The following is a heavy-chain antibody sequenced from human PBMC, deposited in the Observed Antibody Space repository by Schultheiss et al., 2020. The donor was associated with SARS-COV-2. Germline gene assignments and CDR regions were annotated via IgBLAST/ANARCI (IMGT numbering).Heavy chain of an antibody. V-gene: IGHV3-33*01. CDR1: GFTFSSYG. CDR2: IWYDGSNK. Sequence: GGSLRLSCAASGFTFSSYGMHWVRQAPGKGLEWVAVIWYDGSNKYYADSVKGRFTISRDNSKNTLYLQMNSLKTEDTAVYYCTTDQDEDYYYYYMDVWGKGTTVTVSS. CDR3: TTDQDEDYYYYYMDV. J-gene: IGHJ6*03.